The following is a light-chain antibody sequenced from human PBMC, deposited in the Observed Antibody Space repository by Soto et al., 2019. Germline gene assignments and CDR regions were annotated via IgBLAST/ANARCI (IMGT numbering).Light chain of an antibody. CDR1: QSVSSY. CDR3: QQHNNWPLT. Sequence: IVFRHSPPNLSLWPMYRVTLSCRASQSVSSYLLWYQQKPGQPPRLLIYAASNRATGIPARFSGSGSGTDFTLTISSLEPEDFAVYYCQQHNNWPLTFGGGTKVDIK. V-gene: IGKV3-11*01. J-gene: IGKJ4*01. CDR2: AAS.